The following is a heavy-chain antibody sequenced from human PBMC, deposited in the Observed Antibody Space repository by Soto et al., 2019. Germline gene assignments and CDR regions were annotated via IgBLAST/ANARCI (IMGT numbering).Heavy chain of an antibody. CDR3: ARNNMVRGVSPYYYYHGMDV. CDR2: IGTAGDT. Sequence: EVQLVESGGGLVQPGGSLRLSCAASGFTFSSYDMHWVRQATGKGLEWVSAIGTAGDTYYPGSVKGRFTISRENAKNSVYLQMNSLRAGDTAVYDCARNNMVRGVSPYYYYHGMDVWGQGTTVTVSS. J-gene: IGHJ6*02. CDR1: GFTFSSYD. D-gene: IGHD3-10*01. V-gene: IGHV3-13*04.